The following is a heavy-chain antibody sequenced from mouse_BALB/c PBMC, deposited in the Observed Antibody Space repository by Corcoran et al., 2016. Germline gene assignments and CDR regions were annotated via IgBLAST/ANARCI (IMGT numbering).Heavy chain of an antibody. CDR3: ARGGITTLDY. CDR2: INPRSGGT. V-gene: IGHV1-18*01. CDR1: GYSFPDYN. J-gene: IGHJ2*03. Sequence: EVLLQQSGPELVKPGASVQIPCKASGYSFPDYNMDWVRQSHGKSLEWIGSINPRSGGTIYNQTFKGKATLTVDKSSSTAYMELHSLTSEDSAVYYWARGGITTLDYWGQGTSVTVCS. D-gene: IGHD1-1*01.